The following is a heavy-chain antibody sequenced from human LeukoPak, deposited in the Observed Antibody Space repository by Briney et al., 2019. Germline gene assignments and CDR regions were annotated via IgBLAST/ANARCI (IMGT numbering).Heavy chain of an antibody. CDR2: ISSNGGRI. J-gene: IGHJ4*02. CDR1: GFTFSSYA. Sequence: GGSLRLSCAASGFTFSSYAMHWVRQAPGKGLEYVSTISSNGGRIYYASSVKGRFTISRDNSKNTLYLQMGSLRAEDTAVYYCAKDASGWLQLDYYFDYWGQGTLVTVSS. V-gene: IGHV3-64*01. CDR3: AKDASGWLQLDYYFDY. D-gene: IGHD6-19*01.